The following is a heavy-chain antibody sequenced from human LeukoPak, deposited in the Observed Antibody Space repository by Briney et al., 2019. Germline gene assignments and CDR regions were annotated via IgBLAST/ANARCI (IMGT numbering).Heavy chain of an antibody. Sequence: QPGGSLRLSCAASGFTFSSYSMNWVRQAPGKGLEWVSYISSSSSTIYYADSVKGRFTISRDNAKNSLYLQMNSLRDEDTAVYYCARGHSPPQAARPADYYYYYGMDVWGQGTTVTVSS. CDR3: ARGHSPPQAARPADYYYYYGMDV. J-gene: IGHJ6*02. D-gene: IGHD6-6*01. CDR2: ISSSSSTI. V-gene: IGHV3-48*02. CDR1: GFTFSSYS.